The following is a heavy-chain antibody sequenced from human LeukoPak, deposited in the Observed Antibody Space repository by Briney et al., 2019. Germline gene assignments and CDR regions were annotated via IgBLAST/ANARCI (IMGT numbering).Heavy chain of an antibody. D-gene: IGHD3-10*01. J-gene: IGHJ4*02. CDR1: GYTLTGYY. CDR3: VRIYYGPDY. V-gene: IGHV1-2*02. CDR2: INPNSGGT. Sequence: ASVKVSCKASGYTLTGYYMHWVRQAPGQGLEWMGWINPNSGGTNYAQKFQGRVTMTRDTSISTAYMELSRLTFDDTAVYYCVRIYYGPDYWGQGALVTVSS.